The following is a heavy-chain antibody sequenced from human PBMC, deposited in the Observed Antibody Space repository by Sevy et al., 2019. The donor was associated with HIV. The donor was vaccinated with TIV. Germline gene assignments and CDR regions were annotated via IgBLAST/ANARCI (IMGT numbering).Heavy chain of an antibody. Sequence: GGSLRLSCVASGVIFSSNSMSWDRPSPGKGMEWVSYINNNNRTAYSDSVKGRFTNSRDNAKNSVSLQMNGLRVEDTGVYYCARGVSWGQGTSVTVSS. V-gene: IGHV3-48*04. J-gene: IGHJ4*02. CDR2: INNNNRTA. CDR3: ARGVS. CDR1: GVIFSSNS.